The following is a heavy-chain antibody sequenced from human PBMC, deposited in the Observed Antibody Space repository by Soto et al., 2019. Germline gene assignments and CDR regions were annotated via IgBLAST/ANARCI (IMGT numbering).Heavy chain of an antibody. CDR2: MNPNSGNT. V-gene: IGHV1-8*01. CDR3: ASQPSLIKIFGVVIRGTDAFDI. J-gene: IGHJ3*02. Sequence: ASVKVSCKASGYTFTSYDINWVRQATGQGLEWMGWMNPNSGNTGYAQKFQGRVTMTRNTSISTAYMELSSLRSEDTAVYYCASQPSLIKIFGVVIRGTDAFDIWGQGTMVNVSS. CDR1: GYTFTSYD. D-gene: IGHD3-3*01.